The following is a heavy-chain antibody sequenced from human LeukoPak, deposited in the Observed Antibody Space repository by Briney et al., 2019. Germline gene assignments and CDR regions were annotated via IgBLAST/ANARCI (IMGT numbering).Heavy chain of an antibody. CDR3: AKGEFRAVLLWFGELSPQGDFDY. CDR1: GFTFSSYG. Sequence: GGSLRLSCAASGFTFSSYGMHWVRQAPGKGLEWVAVISYDGSNKYYADSVKGRFTISRDNSENTLYLQMNSLRAEDTAVYYCAKGEFRAVLLWFGELSPQGDFDYWGQGTLVTVSS. V-gene: IGHV3-30*18. J-gene: IGHJ4*02. D-gene: IGHD3-10*01. CDR2: ISYDGSNK.